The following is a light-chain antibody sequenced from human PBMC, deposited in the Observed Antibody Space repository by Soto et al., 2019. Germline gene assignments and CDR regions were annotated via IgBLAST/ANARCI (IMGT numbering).Light chain of an antibody. CDR1: ESISSSY. CDR2: GAS. CDR3: QQYKNWPL. J-gene: IGKJ5*01. Sequence: TPYPVIPTLSPRERATLSCRATESISSSYLAWYHQKPGQAPRLLIYGASSRATGIPDRFSGSGSGTEFTLTISRLQSEDFAVYYCQQYKNWPLFGQGTGLEIK. V-gene: IGKV3D-20*02.